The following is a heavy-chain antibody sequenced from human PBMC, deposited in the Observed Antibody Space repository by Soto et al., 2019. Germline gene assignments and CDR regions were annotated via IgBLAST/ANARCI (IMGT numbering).Heavy chain of an antibody. V-gene: IGHV1-18*01. D-gene: IGHD2-21*01. Sequence: ASVKVSCKASGYTFSRYGIMWVRQAPGQGLEWMGWISAYNGNTNSAEKLRGRLTMTTDASTTTAYMELRSLRSGDTAIYYCARDQGFRVVINSNWFDPWGQGTLVTVSS. CDR1: GYTFSRYG. J-gene: IGHJ5*02. CDR3: ARDQGFRVVINSNWFDP. CDR2: ISAYNGNT.